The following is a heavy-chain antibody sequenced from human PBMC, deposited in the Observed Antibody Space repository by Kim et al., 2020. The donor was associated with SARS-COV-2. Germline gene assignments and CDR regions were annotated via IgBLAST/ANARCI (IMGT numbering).Heavy chain of an antibody. CDR2: GRIT. V-gene: IGHV3-74*01. J-gene: IGHJ4*02. D-gene: IGHD6-13*01. Sequence: GRITRYADSVQGRFTISRDNAKNTLYLQMNSLRVEDTAVYYCARITAPGDWGQGTLVTVSS. CDR3: ARITAPGD.